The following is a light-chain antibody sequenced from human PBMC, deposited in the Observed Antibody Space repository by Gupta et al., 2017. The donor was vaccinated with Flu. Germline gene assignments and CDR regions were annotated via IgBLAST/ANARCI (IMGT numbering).Light chain of an antibody. CDR1: QSVTSSY. V-gene: IGKV3-20*01. J-gene: IGKJ4*01. Sequence: ATLSCRASQSVTSSYLAWYQQKPGQAPRLLIFGGSNRATGIPDRFWGSGSGADFTLTINRLEPEAFAVYFCHQYGSSTVTFGGGTKVELK. CDR3: HQYGSSTVT. CDR2: GGS.